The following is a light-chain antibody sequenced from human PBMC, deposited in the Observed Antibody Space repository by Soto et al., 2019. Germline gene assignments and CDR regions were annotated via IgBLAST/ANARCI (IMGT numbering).Light chain of an antibody. Sequence: QSVLTQPASVSGSPGQSITISCTGTSSDVGGYNYVSWYQHHPGKAPKLMIFGVSNRPSGVSNRFSGSKPGNTASLTISGLQPEDEADYYCSSYTTSNTRQIVFGTGTKVTVL. CDR1: SSDVGGYNY. CDR2: GVS. CDR3: SSYTTSNTRQIV. J-gene: IGLJ1*01. V-gene: IGLV2-14*03.